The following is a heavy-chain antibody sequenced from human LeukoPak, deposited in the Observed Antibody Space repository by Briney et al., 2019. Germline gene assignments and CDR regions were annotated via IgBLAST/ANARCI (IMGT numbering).Heavy chain of an antibody. CDR3: AKLVGRTSHDY. V-gene: IGHV3-30*18. Sequence: GGSLRLSCAASGFTFSSYGMHWVRQAPGKGLEWVAVISYDGSNKYYTDSVKGRFTISRDNPKNTLYLQMNSLRPEDTAVYYCAKLVGRTSHDYWGQGTLVTVSS. J-gene: IGHJ4*02. D-gene: IGHD1-26*01. CDR2: ISYDGSNK. CDR1: GFTFSSYG.